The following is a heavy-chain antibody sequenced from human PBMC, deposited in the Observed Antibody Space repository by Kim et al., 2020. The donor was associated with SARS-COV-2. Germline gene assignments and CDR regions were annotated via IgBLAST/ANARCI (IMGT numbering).Heavy chain of an antibody. D-gene: IGHD3-10*01. CDR3: ARSYGSGSYSSLFDY. V-gene: IGHV1-46*01. Sequence: ASVKVSCKASGYTFTSYYMHWVRQAPGQGLEWMGIINPSGGSTSYAQKFQGRVTMTRDTSTSTVYMELSSLRSEDTAVYYCARSYGSGSYSSLFDYWGQGTLVTVSS. J-gene: IGHJ4*02. CDR2: INPSGGST. CDR1: GYTFTSYY.